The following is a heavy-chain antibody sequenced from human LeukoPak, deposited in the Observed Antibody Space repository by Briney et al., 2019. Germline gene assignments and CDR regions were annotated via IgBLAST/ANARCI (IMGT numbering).Heavy chain of an antibody. CDR3: ARDRVTTAHPNWFDP. CDR1: GYTFTGYY. J-gene: IGHJ5*02. V-gene: IGHV1-2*02. D-gene: IGHD4-11*01. Sequence: ASVKVSCKASGYTFTGYYMHWVRQVPGQGLEWMGWINPNSGGTNYAQRFQGRVTMTRDTSISTAYMELSRLRSDDTAVYYCARDRVTTAHPNWFDPWGQGTLVTVSS. CDR2: INPNSGGT.